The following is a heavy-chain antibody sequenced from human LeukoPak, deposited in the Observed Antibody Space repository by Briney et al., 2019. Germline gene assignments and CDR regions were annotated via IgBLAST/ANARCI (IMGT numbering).Heavy chain of an antibody. CDR2: INWNGGST. V-gene: IGHV3-20*04. J-gene: IGHJ6*03. CDR3: AREGGVVAATSYYYYYYMDV. CDR1: GFTFSSYT. D-gene: IGHD2-15*01. Sequence: GGSLRLSCAASGFTFSSYTMNWVRQAPGKGLEWVSGINWNGGSTGYADSVKGRFTISRDNAKNSLYLQMNSLRAEDTALYYCAREGGVVAATSYYYYYYMDVWGKGTTVTVSS.